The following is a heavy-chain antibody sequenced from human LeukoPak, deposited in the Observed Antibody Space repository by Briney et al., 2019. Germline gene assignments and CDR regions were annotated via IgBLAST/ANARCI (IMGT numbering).Heavy chain of an antibody. J-gene: IGHJ4*02. Sequence: SVKVSCKASGYIFTSYGITWVRQAPGQGLEWMGGIIPIFGTANYAQKFQGRVTITADESTSTAYMELSSLRSEDTAVSYCAREGIAVAGFDYWGQGTLVTVSS. V-gene: IGHV1-69*13. D-gene: IGHD6-19*01. CDR2: IIPIFGTA. CDR1: GYIFTSYG. CDR3: AREGIAVAGFDY.